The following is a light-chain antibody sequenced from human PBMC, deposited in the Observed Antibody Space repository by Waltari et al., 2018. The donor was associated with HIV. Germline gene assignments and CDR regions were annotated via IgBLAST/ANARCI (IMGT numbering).Light chain of an antibody. CDR1: SSDVGSYTF. V-gene: IGLV2-8*01. Sequence: QSALTPPPSASGSPGQSVTISCTGTSSDVGSYTFVSWYKQHPGKAPKLLIFEVSKRPSGVPDRFSGSKSGNTASLTVSGLQPEDEADYYCSSYAGSNNLLFGGGTKLTVL. CDR2: EVS. J-gene: IGLJ2*01. CDR3: SSYAGSNNLL.